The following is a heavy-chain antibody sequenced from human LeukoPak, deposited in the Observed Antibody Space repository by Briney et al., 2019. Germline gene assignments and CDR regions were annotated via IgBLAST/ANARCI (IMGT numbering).Heavy chain of an antibody. V-gene: IGHV3-23*01. CDR3: AKGSASARPYYFDY. CDR2: ITDSGGST. Sequence: PGGSLRLSCAGSGFTFSIYAMSWVRQAPGKGLEWVSAITDSGGSTYHADSVKGRFTISRDNSKNTLYLQMNSLRAEDTAVYFCAKGSASARPYYFDYWGQGTLVTVSS. CDR1: GFTFSIYA. D-gene: IGHD2-21*01. J-gene: IGHJ4*02.